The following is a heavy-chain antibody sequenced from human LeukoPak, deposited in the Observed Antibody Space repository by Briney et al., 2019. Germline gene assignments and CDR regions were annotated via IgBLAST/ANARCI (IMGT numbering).Heavy chain of an antibody. D-gene: IGHD2-2*01. Sequence: PSETLSLTCTVSGGSISSSSYYWGWIRQPPGKGLEWIGSIYYSGSTYYNPSLKSRVTISVDTSKNQFSLKLSSVTAADTAVYYCATPSGYCSSTGCHNPSPNGAFDIWGQGTMVTVSS. V-gene: IGHV4-39*01. CDR2: IYYSGST. CDR3: ATPSGYCSSTGCHNPSPNGAFDI. J-gene: IGHJ3*02. CDR1: GGSISSSSYY.